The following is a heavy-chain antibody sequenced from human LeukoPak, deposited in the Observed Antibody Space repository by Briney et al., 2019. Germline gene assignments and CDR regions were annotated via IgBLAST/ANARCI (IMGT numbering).Heavy chain of an antibody. CDR1: GVPLSSYA. J-gene: IGHJ5*02. CDR3: AKDAQGGGFDP. CDR2: TSSSDAGT. V-gene: IGHV3-23*01. Sequence: PGGSLRPSCAVSGVPLSSYAMSWVRQAPGKGLEWVSATSSSDAGTYYADSVRGRFTISRDNSKNTLYLQMNSLRAEDTALYYCAKDAQGGGFDPWGQGTLVTVSS.